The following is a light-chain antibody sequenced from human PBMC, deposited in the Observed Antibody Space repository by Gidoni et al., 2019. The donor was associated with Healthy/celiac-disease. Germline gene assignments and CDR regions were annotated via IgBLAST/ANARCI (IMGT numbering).Light chain of an antibody. J-gene: IGKJ1*01. CDR3: MQALQTPPWT. Sequence: DIVMTQSPLSLPVTPGEPASISCRSSPSLLHSNGYNYLDWYLQKPGQSPQLLIYLGSNRASGVPDRFSGSGSGTDFTLKISRGEAEDVGVYYCMQALQTPPWTFGQGTKVEIK. V-gene: IGKV2-28*01. CDR2: LGS. CDR1: PSLLHSNGYNY.